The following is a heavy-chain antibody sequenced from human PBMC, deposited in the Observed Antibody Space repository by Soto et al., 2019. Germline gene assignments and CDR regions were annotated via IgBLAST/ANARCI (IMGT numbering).Heavy chain of an antibody. CDR3: ARRGFGSFQTRHAFDI. J-gene: IGHJ3*02. V-gene: IGHV4-39*01. Sequence: QLQLQESGPGLVKPSETLSLTCTVSGGSISSSSYYWGWIRQPPGKGLEGIGSIYYSGSTYYNPSLKSRVTISVDTSKNQFSLKLSSVTAADTAVYYCARRGFGSFQTRHAFDIWGQGTMVTVSS. CDR2: IYYSGST. D-gene: IGHD3-3*01. CDR1: GGSISSSSYY.